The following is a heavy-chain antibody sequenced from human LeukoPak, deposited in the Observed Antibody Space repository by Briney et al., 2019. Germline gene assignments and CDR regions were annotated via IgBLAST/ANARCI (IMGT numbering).Heavy chain of an antibody. D-gene: IGHD3-10*01. CDR3: AKNQKVEWFGELFFDY. Sequence: PGGSLRLSCAASGFTFSSYAMSWVRRAPGKGLEWVSAISGSGGSTYYADSVKGRFTISRDNSKNTLYLQMNSLRAEDTAVYYCAKNQKVEWFGELFFDYWGQGTLVTVSS. CDR2: ISGSGGST. CDR1: GFTFSSYA. V-gene: IGHV3-23*01. J-gene: IGHJ4*02.